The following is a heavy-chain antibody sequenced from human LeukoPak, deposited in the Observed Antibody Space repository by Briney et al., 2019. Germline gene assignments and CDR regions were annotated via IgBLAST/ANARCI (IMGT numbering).Heavy chain of an antibody. J-gene: IGHJ4*02. CDR1: GGSISSYY. Sequence: SETLSLTCTVSGGSISSYYWSWIRQPPGKGLEWIGHIYYSGGTNYNPSLKSPVTISVDTSKNQFSLKLTSVTAADTSVYYCARGRRFSGGSSGLSFYFDYWGQGTLVTVSS. CDR3: ARGRRFSGGSSGLSFYFDY. V-gene: IGHV4-59*01. CDR2: IYYSGGT. D-gene: IGHD6-19*01.